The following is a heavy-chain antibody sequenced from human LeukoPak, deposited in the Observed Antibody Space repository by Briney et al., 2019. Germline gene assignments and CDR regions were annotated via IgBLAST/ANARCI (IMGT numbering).Heavy chain of an antibody. CDR2: INHSGST. Sequence: PSETLSLTCAVYGGSFSGYYWSWIRQPPGKGLEWIGEINHSGSTNYNPSLKSRVTISVDTSKNQFSLKLSSVTAADTAVYYCARGRVFYDSSGYYGPRNYYYYYGMDVWGQGTTVTVSS. V-gene: IGHV4-34*01. CDR1: GGSFSGYY. CDR3: ARGRVFYDSSGYYGPRNYYYYYGMDV. D-gene: IGHD3-22*01. J-gene: IGHJ6*02.